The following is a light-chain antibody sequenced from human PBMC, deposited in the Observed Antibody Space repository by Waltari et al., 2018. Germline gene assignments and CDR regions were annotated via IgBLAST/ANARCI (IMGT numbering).Light chain of an antibody. CDR2: GSS. CDR1: QTFTHKT. Sequence: EMVLTQSPATLSLSPGDRATLSCRSSQTFTHKTLAWYQQKPGPGPRLLFYGSSKSPTGVPSRFSGSGSGQDFTLAISRLEPDDFAVYYCQHYGTSSWTFGQGTKVEVK. CDR3: QHYGTSSWT. J-gene: IGKJ1*01. V-gene: IGKV3-20*01.